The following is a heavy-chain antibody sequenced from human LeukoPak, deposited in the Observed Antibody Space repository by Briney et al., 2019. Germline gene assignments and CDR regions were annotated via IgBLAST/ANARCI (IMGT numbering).Heavy chain of an antibody. Sequence: SVKVSCKASGGTFSSYAISWVRQAPGQGLGWMGRIIPIFGTANYAQKFQGRVTITTDESTSTAYMELSSLRSEDTAVYYCARDSYDSSGYYRSHFDYWGQGTLVTVSS. CDR1: GGTFSSYA. D-gene: IGHD3-22*01. CDR2: IIPIFGTA. CDR3: ARDSYDSSGYYRSHFDY. J-gene: IGHJ4*02. V-gene: IGHV1-69*05.